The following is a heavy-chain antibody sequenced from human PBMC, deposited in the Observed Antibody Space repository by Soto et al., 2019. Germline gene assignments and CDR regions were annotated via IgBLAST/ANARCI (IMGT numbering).Heavy chain of an antibody. Sequence: QITLKESGPTLVKPTQTLTLTCTFSGFSLSTDGVGVGWIRLPQVKALEWLALIYWDYDERYSPSLKSRLTIARDTSKNQVVLTLTNVEPVDTATYYCARILQGGRTNWFDPLGQGVLVPVSS. CDR2: IYWDYDE. J-gene: IGHJ5*02. CDR1: GFSLSTDGVG. CDR3: ARILQGGRTNWFDP. V-gene: IGHV2-5*02.